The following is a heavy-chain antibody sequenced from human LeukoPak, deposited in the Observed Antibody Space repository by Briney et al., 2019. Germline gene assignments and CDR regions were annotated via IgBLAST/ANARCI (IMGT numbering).Heavy chain of an antibody. CDR2: INPNTGGT. J-gene: IGHJ4*02. CDR3: ARDDSFQFDS. V-gene: IGHV1-2*02. D-gene: IGHD5-18*01. CDR1: GYTFTAYY. Sequence: ASVKVSCKASGYTFTAYYMHWVRQAPGQGLEWMGWINPNTGGTNYAQKFQGRVTMTRATSISTAYMELSSLTSDDTAVYFCARDDSFQFDSWGQGTLVTVSS.